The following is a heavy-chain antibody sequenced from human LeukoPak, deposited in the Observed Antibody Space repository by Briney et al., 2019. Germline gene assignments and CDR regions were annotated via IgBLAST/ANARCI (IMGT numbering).Heavy chain of an antibody. CDR1: GFTFDDYA. V-gene: IGHV3-9*01. Sequence: PGRSLRLSRAASGFTFDDYAMHWVRQAPGKGLEWVSGISWNSGSIGYADSVKGRFTISRDNAKNSLYLQMNSLRAEDTALYYCAKDDTGYSSGWYRQWGQGTLVTVSS. CDR3: AKDDTGYSSGWYRQ. J-gene: IGHJ4*02. D-gene: IGHD6-19*01. CDR2: ISWNSGSI.